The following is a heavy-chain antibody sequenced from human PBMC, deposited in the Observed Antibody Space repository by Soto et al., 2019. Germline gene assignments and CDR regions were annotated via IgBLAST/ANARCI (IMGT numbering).Heavy chain of an antibody. J-gene: IGHJ4*02. CDR2: ISGSGGST. CDR1: GFTFSSYA. Sequence: PGGSLRLSCAASGFTFSSYAMSWVRQAPGKGLEWVSAISGSGGSTYYADSVKGRFTISRDNSKNTLYLQMNSLRAEDTAVYYCPKVSCGGDCYKGHQNWGQGTLVTVSS. CDR3: PKVSCGGDCYKGHQN. V-gene: IGHV3-23*01. D-gene: IGHD2-21*02.